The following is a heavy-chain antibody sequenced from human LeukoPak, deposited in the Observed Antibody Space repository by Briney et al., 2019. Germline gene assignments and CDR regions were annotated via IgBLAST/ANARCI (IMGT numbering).Heavy chain of an antibody. CDR2: INPSGGST. J-gene: IGHJ4*02. CDR3: ARALEDIVVVPAAGY. CDR1: GGTFSSYA. Sequence: ASVKVSCKASGGTFSSYAISWVRQAPGQGLEWMGIINPSGGSTTYAQKFQGRVTMTRDTSISTAYMELSRLRSDDTAVYYCARALEDIVVVPAAGYWGQGTLVTVSS. V-gene: IGHV1-46*01. D-gene: IGHD2-2*01.